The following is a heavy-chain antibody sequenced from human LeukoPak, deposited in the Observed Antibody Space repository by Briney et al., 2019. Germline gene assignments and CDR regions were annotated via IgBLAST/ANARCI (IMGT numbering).Heavy chain of an antibody. D-gene: IGHD5-18*01. J-gene: IGHJ6*02. V-gene: IGHV4-39*07. Sequence: SSETLSLTCIVSGGSIGSSGYSWGWIRQPPGKGLEWIASIHYSGSTNYNPSLKSRVSISADTSKNHFSLRLSSVTAADTAVYYCAREYSYGYIYYGMDVWGQGTTVTVSS. CDR3: AREYSYGYIYYGMDV. CDR2: IHYSGST. CDR1: GGSIGSSGYS.